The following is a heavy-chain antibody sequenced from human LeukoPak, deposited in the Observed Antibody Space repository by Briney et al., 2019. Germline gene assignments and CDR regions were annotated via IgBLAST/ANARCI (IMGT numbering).Heavy chain of an antibody. Sequence: ASVKVSCKASGYTFTGYYMHWVRQAPGQGLEWMGWINPNSGGTNYAQKFQGRVTMTRDTSISTAYMELSRLRSDDTAVYYCARVTVTTTGLFGHQSPYYFDYWGQGTLVTVSS. CDR3: ARVTVTTTGLFGHQSPYYFDY. CDR2: INPNSGGT. D-gene: IGHD4-11*01. J-gene: IGHJ4*02. V-gene: IGHV1-2*02. CDR1: GYTFTGYY.